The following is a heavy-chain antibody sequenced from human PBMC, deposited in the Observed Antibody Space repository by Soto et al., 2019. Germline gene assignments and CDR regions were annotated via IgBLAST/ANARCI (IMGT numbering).Heavy chain of an antibody. CDR3: VRSYDF. Sequence: EVQLVESGGGLVQPGGSLRLSCAASGFTLSSAWMTWVRQAPGKGLEWVANIKEDGSERYYVHSVEGRFTVSRDNAKNSLYLQMDSLRAEDTAIYYCVRSYDFWGKGTQVTVSS. V-gene: IGHV3-7*05. CDR1: GFTLSSAW. CDR2: IKEDGSER. J-gene: IGHJ4*02.